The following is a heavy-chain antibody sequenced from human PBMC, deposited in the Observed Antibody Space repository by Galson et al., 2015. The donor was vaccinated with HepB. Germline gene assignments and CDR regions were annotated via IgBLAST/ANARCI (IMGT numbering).Heavy chain of an antibody. CDR1: GFTFSSYA. V-gene: IGHV3-23*01. J-gene: IGHJ4*02. CDR3: ARTTSYYSGSSDY. D-gene: IGHD6-19*01. CDR2: VSAGGGST. Sequence: SLRLSCAASGFTFSSYAMTWVRQAPWKGLAWVSSVSAGGGSTSYAASVKGRFTISRDNSKNTLSLQMSSLRDEDTAVYYCARTTSYYSGSSDYWGQGTLVTVSS.